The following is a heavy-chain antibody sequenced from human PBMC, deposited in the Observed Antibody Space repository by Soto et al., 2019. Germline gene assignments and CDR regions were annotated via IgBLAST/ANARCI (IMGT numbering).Heavy chain of an antibody. D-gene: IGHD1-20*01. CDR2: FSYSGSL. Sequence: GELQQWGTGLLKPSETLSLNCSVYGGSSRAYHWSWIRQSPGEGLEWIGEFSYSGSLNYNPSRRGPVPFSLDTPSNHFPLAIPSGPAADRAFYSWAGGPRYWPFPLGGRGTLVPVS. CDR1: GGSSRAYH. J-gene: IGHJ1*01. CDR3: AGGPRYWPFPL. V-gene: IGHV4-34*01.